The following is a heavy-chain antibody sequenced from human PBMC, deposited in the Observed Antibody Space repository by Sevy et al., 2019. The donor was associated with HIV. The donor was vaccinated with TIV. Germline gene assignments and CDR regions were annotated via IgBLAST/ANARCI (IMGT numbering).Heavy chain of an antibody. CDR3: AKGGGGHYDPDEIGYYFYYYNMDV. Sequence: GGSLRLSCAVSGFSFDSYGMTWVRQAPGKGLEWVSGISGSGTRTYYADSVKGRFIISRDNSKNTLYLQMNSLRSEDTGIYDWAKGGGGHYDPDEIGYYFYYYNMDVWGKGTTVTVSS. J-gene: IGHJ6*03. V-gene: IGHV3-23*01. CDR1: GFSFDSYG. D-gene: IGHD3-22*01. CDR2: ISGSGTRT.